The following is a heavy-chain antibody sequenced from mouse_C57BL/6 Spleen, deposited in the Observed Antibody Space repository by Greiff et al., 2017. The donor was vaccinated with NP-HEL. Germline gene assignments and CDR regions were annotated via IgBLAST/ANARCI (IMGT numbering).Heavy chain of an antibody. J-gene: IGHJ2*01. CDR1: GYAFSSSW. D-gene: IGHD2-4*01. CDR2: IYPGDGDT. V-gene: IGHV1-82*01. Sequence: VKLMESGPELVKPGASVKISCKASGYAFSSSWMNWVKQRPGKGLEWIGRIYPGDGDTNYNGKFKGKATLTADKSSSTAYMQLSSLTSEDSAVYFCVMAYYDYGLFDYWGQGTTLTVSS. CDR3: VMAYYDYGLFDY.